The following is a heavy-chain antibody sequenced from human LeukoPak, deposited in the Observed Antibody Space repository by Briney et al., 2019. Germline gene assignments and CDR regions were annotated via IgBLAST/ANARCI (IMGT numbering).Heavy chain of an antibody. Sequence: GGSLRLSCAASGFTLSSHWLHWVRQAPGEGLVWVSQISPDGNIAPYADSVKGRFTISRDNSKNTPYLQINALKAEDTAVYYCARGCSAVRCPADYWGQGSLVTVSS. CDR3: ARGCSAVRCPADY. CDR1: GFTLSSHW. CDR2: ISPDGNIA. D-gene: IGHD2-15*01. V-gene: IGHV3-74*01. J-gene: IGHJ4*02.